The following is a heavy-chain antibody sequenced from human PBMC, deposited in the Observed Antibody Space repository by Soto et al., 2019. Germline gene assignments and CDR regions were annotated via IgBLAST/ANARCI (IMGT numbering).Heavy chain of an antibody. V-gene: IGHV4-31*03. CDR3: ARASYYDNSGHDY. D-gene: IGHD3-22*01. J-gene: IGHJ4*02. CDR2: IYYSGST. Sequence: PSETLSLTCTVSGGSISSGSYYWSWIRQHPGKGLEWIGYIYYSGSTYYNPSLKSRVSISIDTSKNQFSLKLSSVTAEDTAVYYCARASYYDNSGHDYWGQGTLVTVSS. CDR1: GGSISSGSYY.